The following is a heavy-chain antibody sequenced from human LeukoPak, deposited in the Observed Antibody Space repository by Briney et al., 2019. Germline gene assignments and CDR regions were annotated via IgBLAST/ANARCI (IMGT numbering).Heavy chain of an antibody. CDR1: GYTFTSYG. D-gene: IGHD1-26*01. CDR3: ARGLGSGSYYGY. CDR2: INPSGGST. V-gene: IGHV1-46*01. Sequence: ASVKVSCTASGYTFTSYGISWVRQAPGQGLEWMGIINPSGGSTSYAQKFQGRVTVTRDTSTSTVYMELSSLRSEDTAVYYCARGLGSGSYYGYWGQGTLVTVSS. J-gene: IGHJ4*02.